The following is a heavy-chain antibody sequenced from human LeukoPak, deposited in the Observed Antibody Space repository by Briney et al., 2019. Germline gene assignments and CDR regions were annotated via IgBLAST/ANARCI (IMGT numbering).Heavy chain of an antibody. D-gene: IGHD4-17*01. Sequence: ASVKVSCKASGGTLSSYAISWVRQAPGQGLEWMGIINPSGGSTSYAQKFQGRVTMTRDMSTSTVYMELSSLRSEDTAVYYCARDRILNTVTNAFDIWGQGTMVTVSS. CDR2: INPSGGST. V-gene: IGHV1-46*01. CDR3: ARDRILNTVTNAFDI. J-gene: IGHJ3*02. CDR1: GGTLSSYA.